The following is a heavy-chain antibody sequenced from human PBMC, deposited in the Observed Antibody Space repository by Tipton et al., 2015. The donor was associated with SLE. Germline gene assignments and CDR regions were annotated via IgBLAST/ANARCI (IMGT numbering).Heavy chain of an antibody. CDR2: FDPEDGET. CDR1: GYTLTELS. Sequence: QVQLVQSGAEVKKPGASVKVSCKVSGYTLTELSMHWVRQAPGKGLEWMGGFDPEDGETIYAQKFQGRVTVTEDTSTDTAYMELSSLRSEDTAVYYCAAERYDYGGPGDAFDIWGQGTMVTVPS. CDR3: AAERYDYGGPGDAFDI. J-gene: IGHJ3*02. V-gene: IGHV1-24*01. D-gene: IGHD4-23*01.